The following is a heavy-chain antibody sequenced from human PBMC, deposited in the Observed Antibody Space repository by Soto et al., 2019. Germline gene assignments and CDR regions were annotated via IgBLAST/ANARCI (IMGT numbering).Heavy chain of an antibody. Sequence: VGALRLSCAASGFTFSSYGMHWVRQAPGKGLEWVAVIWYDGSNKYYADSVKGRFTISRDNSKNTLYLQMNSLRAEDPAVYYCAKLDYGDYGLDYWGQGTLVTVSS. V-gene: IGHV3-30*02. D-gene: IGHD4-17*01. CDR3: AKLDYGDYGLDY. CDR2: IWYDGSNK. CDR1: GFTFSSYG. J-gene: IGHJ4*02.